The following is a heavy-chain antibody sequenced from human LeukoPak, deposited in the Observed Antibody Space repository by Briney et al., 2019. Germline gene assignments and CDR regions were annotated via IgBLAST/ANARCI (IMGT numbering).Heavy chain of an antibody. V-gene: IGHV4-34*01. Sequence: PPETLSLTCAVYGGSFSGYYWSWIRQPPGKGLEWIGEINHSGSTNYNPSLKGRVTISVDTSKNQFSLKLSSVTAADTAVYYCAGEIGQQQTGYFYYWGQGTLVTVSS. CDR3: AGEIGQQQTGYFYY. J-gene: IGHJ4*02. CDR1: GGSFSGYY. CDR2: INHSGST. D-gene: IGHD6-13*01.